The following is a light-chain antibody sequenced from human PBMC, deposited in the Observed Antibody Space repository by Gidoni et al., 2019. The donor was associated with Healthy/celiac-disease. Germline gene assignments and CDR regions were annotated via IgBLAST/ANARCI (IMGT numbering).Light chain of an antibody. CDR3: MQALQTPV. CDR1: QSLLHSNGYNY. V-gene: IGKV2-28*01. CDR2: LGS. Sequence: DIVMTQSPLSLPVTPGEPASIACRSSQSLLHSNGYNYFDWYLQKPGQSPQLLIYLGSNRASGVPDRFSGSGSGTDFTLKISRVEAEDVGVYYCMQALQTPVFGPXTKVDIK. J-gene: IGKJ3*01.